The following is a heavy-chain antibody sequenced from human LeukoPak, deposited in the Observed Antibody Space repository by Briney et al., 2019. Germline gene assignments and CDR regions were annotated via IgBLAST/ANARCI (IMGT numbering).Heavy chain of an antibody. D-gene: IGHD1-26*01. CDR2: ISWNSGSI. V-gene: IGHV3-9*01. CDR3: ARDHHPGGNDSGSP. Sequence: GGSLRLSCAASGFTFDDYAMHWVRQTPGKGLEWVSGISWNSGSIGYADSVKGRFTISRDNAKNSLYLQMNSLRAEDTAVYYCARDHHPGGNDSGSPRGQGTLVTVSS. J-gene: IGHJ5*02. CDR1: GFTFDDYA.